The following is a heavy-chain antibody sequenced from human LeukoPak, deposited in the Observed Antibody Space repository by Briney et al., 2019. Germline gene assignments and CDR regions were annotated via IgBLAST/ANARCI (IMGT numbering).Heavy chain of an antibody. CDR2: ISWNSGSI. CDR3: ARGPNSNWSGLDF. J-gene: IGHJ4*02. CDR1: GFTFDDYA. Sequence: QSGGSLRLSCAASGFTFDDYAMHWVRQAPGKGLEWVSGISWNSGSIGYADSVKGRFTVSRDNAKNTLYLQVNNLRAEDTAVYYCARGPNSNWSGLDFWGQGTLLTVSS. V-gene: IGHV3-9*01. D-gene: IGHD6-6*01.